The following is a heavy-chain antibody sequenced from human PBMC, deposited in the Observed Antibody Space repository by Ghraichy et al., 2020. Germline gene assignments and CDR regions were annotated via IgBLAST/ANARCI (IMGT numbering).Heavy chain of an antibody. CDR3: AIVYNTYLDY. J-gene: IGHJ4*02. D-gene: IGHD1-14*01. CDR1: GFTLSSFS. Sequence: LTCAGSGFTLSSFSMSWVRQAPGKGLEWVSAISFRGGETFYADSVRGRFTISRDTSKNTLYLQMDSLRAEDKALYYCAIVYNTYLDYWGQGTLVTVSS. V-gene: IGHV3-23*01. CDR2: ISFRGGET.